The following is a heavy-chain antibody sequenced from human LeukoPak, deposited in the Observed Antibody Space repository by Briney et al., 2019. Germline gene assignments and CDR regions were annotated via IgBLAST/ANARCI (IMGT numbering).Heavy chain of an antibody. J-gene: IGHJ4*02. CDR1: GFTFSGNW. V-gene: IGHV3-74*01. CDR2: INGDGSST. D-gene: IGHD1-20*01. CDR3: ASLGGITVTGPYDFDY. Sequence: GGSLRLSCAASGFTFSGNWMNWVRQAPGKGLVWVSRINGDGSSTSYADSVKGRFTISRDNARNTLYLQMNSLRAEDTAVYYCASLGGITVTGPYDFDYWGQGTVVIVSS.